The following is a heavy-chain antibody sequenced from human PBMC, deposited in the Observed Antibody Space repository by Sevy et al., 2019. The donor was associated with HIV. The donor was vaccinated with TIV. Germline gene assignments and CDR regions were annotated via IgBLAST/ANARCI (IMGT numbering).Heavy chain of an antibody. CDR3: GRAMDV. CDR2: IKQDGSEK. CDR1: GFTFSSYD. J-gene: IGHJ6*02. V-gene: IGHV3-7*01. Sequence: GGSLRLSCAASGFTFSSYDMHWVRQAPGKGLEWVANIKQDGSEKYYVDSVKGRLTISRDNAKNSLYLQMNSLRPEDTAVYYCGRAMDVWGQGTTVTVSS.